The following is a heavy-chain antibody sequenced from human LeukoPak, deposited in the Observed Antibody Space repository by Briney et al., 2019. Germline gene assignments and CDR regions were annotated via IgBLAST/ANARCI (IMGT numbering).Heavy chain of an antibody. D-gene: IGHD6-13*01. CDR3: ARGGYSSSWFFGY. Sequence: GGSLRLSCAASGFTFNDYWMSWVRQAPGKGLEWVANIHQDGSEKYYVDSVKGRFTISRDNAKNSLYLQMNSLRAEDTAVYYCARGGYSSSWFFGYWGQGSLVTVSS. CDR1: GFTFNDYW. J-gene: IGHJ4*02. V-gene: IGHV3-7*01. CDR2: IHQDGSEK.